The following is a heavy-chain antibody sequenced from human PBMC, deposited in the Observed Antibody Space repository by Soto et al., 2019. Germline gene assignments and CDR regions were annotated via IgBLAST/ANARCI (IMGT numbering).Heavy chain of an antibody. Sequence: GGSLRLSCAASGFTFNIYGMHWVRQAPDKGLEWVALISYDGSNQYYADSVKGRFTISRDNSKNMLFLQMNSLRADDTAVYYCAKDQASGQGSFDSWGQGTLVTVSS. CDR1: GFTFNIYG. CDR2: ISYDGSNQ. J-gene: IGHJ4*02. V-gene: IGHV3-30*18. CDR3: AKDQASGQGSFDS.